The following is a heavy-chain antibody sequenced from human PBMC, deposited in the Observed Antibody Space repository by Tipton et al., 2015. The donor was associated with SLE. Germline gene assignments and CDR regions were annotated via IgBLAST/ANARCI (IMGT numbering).Heavy chain of an antibody. V-gene: IGHV4-31*03. CDR3: ARDPGMSRYLDGRYFDY. CDR2: IYYSGNT. J-gene: IGHJ4*02. CDR1: GDSMSSGGYY. D-gene: IGHD3-9*01. Sequence: GLVKPSGTLSLTCTVSGDSMSSGGYYWSWIRHHPGKGLEWIGYIYYSGNTFYNPSLKSRITISIDTSKNQFSLNLRSVTAADTAVYYCARDPGMSRYLDGRYFDYWGRGTQVTVSS.